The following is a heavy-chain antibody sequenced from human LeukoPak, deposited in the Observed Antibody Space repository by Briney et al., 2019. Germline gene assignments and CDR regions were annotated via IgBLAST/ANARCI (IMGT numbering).Heavy chain of an antibody. CDR1: GYTFTSYD. Sequence: GASVKVPCKASGYTFTSYDINWVRQATGQGLEWMGWMNPNSGNTGYAQKFQGRVTMTRNTSISTAYMELSSLRSEDTAVYYCARTPIAARRPRVFDYWGQGTLVTVSS. CDR3: ARTPIAARRPRVFDY. D-gene: IGHD6-6*01. J-gene: IGHJ4*02. CDR2: MNPNSGNT. V-gene: IGHV1-8*01.